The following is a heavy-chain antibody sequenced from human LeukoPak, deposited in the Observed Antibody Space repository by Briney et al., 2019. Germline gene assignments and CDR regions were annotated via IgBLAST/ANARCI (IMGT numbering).Heavy chain of an antibody. D-gene: IGHD4-17*01. CDR1: GFTFSTYC. J-gene: IGHJ4*02. CDR2: ISQDGSDI. V-gene: IGHV3-7*01. Sequence: GGSLRLSCVASGFTFSTYCMTWVRQAPGKGLEWVSNISQDGSDIYYVDSVKGRFTISRDNAKNSAFLQMNSLRAEDTAVYYCARDYGEGGYYFDYWGQGTLVTVSS. CDR3: ARDYGEGGYYFDY.